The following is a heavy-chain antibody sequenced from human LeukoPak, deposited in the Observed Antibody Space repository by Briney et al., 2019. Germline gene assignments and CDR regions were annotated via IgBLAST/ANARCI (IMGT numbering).Heavy chain of an antibody. J-gene: IGHJ6*02. CDR2: IWYDGSNK. CDR3: ARSHHGYCSSTSCYFYYYYGMDV. D-gene: IGHD2-2*01. Sequence: GSLRLSCAASGFTFSSYGMHWVRQAPGKGLEWVAVIWYDGSNKYYADSVKGRFTISRDNSKNTLYLQMNSLRAEDTAVYYCARSHHGYCSSTSCYFYYYYGMDVWGQGTTVTVSS. V-gene: IGHV3-33*01. CDR1: GFTFSSYG.